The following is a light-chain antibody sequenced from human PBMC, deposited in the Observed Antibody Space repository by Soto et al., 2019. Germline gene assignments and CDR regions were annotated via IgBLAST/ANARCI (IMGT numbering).Light chain of an antibody. CDR1: QSLVHSDGNIY. V-gene: IGKV2-24*01. Sequence: PRCPPVTHEQPASISCRSSQSLVHSDGNIYLSWLMQRPGQPPRLLIHKISNRFSGVPDRFSGRGAGRDVRLTISRVEVEDVRVYYCMQVSLFPWTFGQGANVDI. CDR2: KIS. J-gene: IGKJ1*01. CDR3: MQVSLFPWT.